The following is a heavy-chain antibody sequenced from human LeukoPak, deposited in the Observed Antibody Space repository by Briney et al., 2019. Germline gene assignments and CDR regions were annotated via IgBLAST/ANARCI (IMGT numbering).Heavy chain of an antibody. Sequence: PGGSLRLSCAASGFTFSSYAMHWVRQAPGKGLEWVAVISYDGSNKYYADSVKGRFTISRDNSKNTLYLQMNSLRAEDTAVYYCASGSDGSSSEYYYYGMDVWGQRTTATVSS. CDR1: GFTFSSYA. D-gene: IGHD6-6*01. J-gene: IGHJ6*02. CDR2: ISYDGSNK. CDR3: ASGSDGSSSEYYYYGMDV. V-gene: IGHV3-30-3*01.